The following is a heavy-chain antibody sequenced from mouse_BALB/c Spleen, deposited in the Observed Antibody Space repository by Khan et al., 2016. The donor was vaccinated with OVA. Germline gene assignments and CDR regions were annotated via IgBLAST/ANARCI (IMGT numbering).Heavy chain of an antibody. V-gene: IGHV2-2*02. CDR2: IWSAGST. D-gene: IGHD2-4*01. J-gene: IGHJ3*01. CDR3: ARRGYDYGRGALFAY. CDR1: GFSLTNYS. Sequence: VQLQASGPGLVQPSQSLSITCTVSGFSLTNYSLHWVRQSPGKGLEWLGVIWSAGSTDYNAAFISRLTIRKDNSRSQVFFKMNSLQPNDTAIYYCARRGYDYGRGALFAYWGQGTLVTVSA.